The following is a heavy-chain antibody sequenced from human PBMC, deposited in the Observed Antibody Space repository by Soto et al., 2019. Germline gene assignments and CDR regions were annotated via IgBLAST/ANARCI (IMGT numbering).Heavy chain of an antibody. CDR3: ARGPGYSYGYN. CDR1: GYTFTKYA. CDR2: INAGNGNT. Sequence: ASVKVCCKASGYTFTKYAMHWVRQAPGQRLEWMGWINAGNGNTKYSQKFQGRVTITRDTSASTAYMELSSLKSEDTAVYYCARGPGYSYGYNWGQGTLVTVSS. J-gene: IGHJ4*02. D-gene: IGHD5-18*01. V-gene: IGHV1-3*01.